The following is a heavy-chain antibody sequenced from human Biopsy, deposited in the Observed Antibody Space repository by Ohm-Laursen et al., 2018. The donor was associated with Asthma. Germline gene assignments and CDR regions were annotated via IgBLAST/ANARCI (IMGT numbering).Heavy chain of an antibody. D-gene: IGHD3-22*01. CDR3: ARQSGQDYGDSSGFDI. CDR2: VSSDGHNI. Sequence: SLRLSCTASGFVFSQCGMHWVRQGPGKGLEWVALVSSDGHNIYYEDSVKGHFTISRDNSRNRLYLEINSLRVEDSAVYYCARQSGQDYGDSSGFDIWGQGTKVAVSS. J-gene: IGHJ3*02. V-gene: IGHV3-30*03. CDR1: GFVFSQCG.